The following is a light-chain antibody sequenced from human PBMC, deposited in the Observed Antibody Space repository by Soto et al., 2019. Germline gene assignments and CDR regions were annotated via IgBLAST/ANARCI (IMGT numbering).Light chain of an antibody. Sequence: QSALTQPASVSGSPGQSITISCTGTSSDVGGYNFVSWYQQHPGKAPRLIIYEFSSRPPWGAYRLSCAKTGNTAALTTSWLQAEDEDDYYCSSYTLRNPLDLFGGGTKLTVL. CDR3: SSYTLRNPLDL. CDR2: EFS. V-gene: IGLV2-14*01. CDR1: SSDVGGYNF. J-gene: IGLJ3*02.